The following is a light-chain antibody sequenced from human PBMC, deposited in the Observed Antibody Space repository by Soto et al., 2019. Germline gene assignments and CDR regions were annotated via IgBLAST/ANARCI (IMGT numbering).Light chain of an antibody. CDR1: QGIRKD. Sequence: IQMTQSPSTLSGSVGDRVTITRRASQGIRKDLGWYQQKQGKAPKLXIYAASSLQSGVPSRFSGSGSGTDFTLTISSLQPEDFETYYCLQDYNYPLTFGGGTKVDIK. J-gene: IGKJ4*01. CDR2: AAS. V-gene: IGKV1-6*01. CDR3: LQDYNYPLT.